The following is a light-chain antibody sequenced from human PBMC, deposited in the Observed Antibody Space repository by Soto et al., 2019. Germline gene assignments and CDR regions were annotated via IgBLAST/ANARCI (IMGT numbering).Light chain of an antibody. J-gene: IGKJ1*01. V-gene: IGKV1-39*01. CDR3: QQSYSSPSWT. CDR2: AAS. CDR1: QSITSY. Sequence: DIQMTQSPSSLSASVGDRVTITFRASQSITSYLNWYQQQPGKAPKLLIYAASSLQSGVPSRFSGSGFGTDFTLTISSLQPEDSATYYCQQSYSSPSWTFGQGTKVDIK.